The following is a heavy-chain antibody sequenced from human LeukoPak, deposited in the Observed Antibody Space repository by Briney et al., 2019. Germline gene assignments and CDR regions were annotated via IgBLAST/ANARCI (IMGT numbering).Heavy chain of an antibody. J-gene: IGHJ6*03. CDR1: GFSFSFYA. Sequence: SGGSLRLSCAASGFSFSFYAMNWVRQAPGKGLGWVSVISGSGGSTYYVDSVNGRFTISRDNSKNTLYLQMNSLRAEDTAVYYCAKSSGDSPWTHDYYMDVWGKGTTVTVSS. V-gene: IGHV3-23*01. D-gene: IGHD5-18*01. CDR3: AKSSGDSPWTHDYYMDV. CDR2: ISGSGGST.